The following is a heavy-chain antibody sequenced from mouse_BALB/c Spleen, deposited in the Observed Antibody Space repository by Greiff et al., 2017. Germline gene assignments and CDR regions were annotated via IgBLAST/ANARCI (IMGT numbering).Heavy chain of an antibody. CDR1: GFSLTSYD. J-gene: IGHJ2*01. CDR2: IWTGGGT. V-gene: IGHV2-9-2*01. Sequence: VKLQESGPGLVAPSQSLSITCTVSGFSLTSYDISWIRQPPGKGLEWLGVIWTGGGTNYNSAFMSRLSISKDNSKSQVFLKMNSLQTDDTAIYYCVRGNYYFDYWGQGTTLTVSS. D-gene: IGHD2-1*01. CDR3: VRGNYYFDY.